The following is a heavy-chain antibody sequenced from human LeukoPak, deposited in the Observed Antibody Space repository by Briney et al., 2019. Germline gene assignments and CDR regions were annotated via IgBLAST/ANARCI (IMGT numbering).Heavy chain of an antibody. CDR1: GGSVSTYY. CDR2: IYYSGST. J-gene: IGHJ4*02. V-gene: IGHV4-59*02. D-gene: IGHD2-15*01. CDR3: ASTSGYCSGGNCYSAFDY. Sequence: SETLSLTCTVSGGSVSTYYWNWIRQPPGKGPEWIGYIYYSGSTNYNPSLKSRLTISVDTSNNHFSLKLSSVTAADTAVYYCASTSGYCSGGNCYSAFDYWGQGTLVTVSS.